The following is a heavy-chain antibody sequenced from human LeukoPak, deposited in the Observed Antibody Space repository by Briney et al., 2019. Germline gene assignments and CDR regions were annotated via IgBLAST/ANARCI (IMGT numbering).Heavy chain of an antibody. V-gene: IGHV4-34*01. D-gene: IGHD3-22*01. CDR3: ARDPLHYYDSSGFDY. CDR1: GGSFTYYY. CDR2: INHAGAT. Sequence: PSETLSLTCALYGGSFTYYYWTWIRQSPGKGLEWIGEINHAGATDYNPSLKSRVTISVDTSKNQFSLKLNSVTAADTAVYYCARDPLHYYDSSGFDYWGQGTLVTVSS. J-gene: IGHJ4*02.